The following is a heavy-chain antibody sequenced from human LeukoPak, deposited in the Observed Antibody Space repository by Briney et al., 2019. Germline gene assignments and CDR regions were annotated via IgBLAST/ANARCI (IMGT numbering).Heavy chain of an antibody. Sequence: PGGSLRLSCAASGFTFSSYEMNWARQAPGKGLEWVSYISRSGSTIYYADSVKGRFTISRDNAKNSLDLQMNSLRAEDTALYYCARVDEWLATDYWGQGTLVTVSS. CDR2: ISRSGSTI. CDR1: GFTFSSYE. J-gene: IGHJ4*02. CDR3: ARVDEWLATDY. D-gene: IGHD6-19*01. V-gene: IGHV3-48*03.